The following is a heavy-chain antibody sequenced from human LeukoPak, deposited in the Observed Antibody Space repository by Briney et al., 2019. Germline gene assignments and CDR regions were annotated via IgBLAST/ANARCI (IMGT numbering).Heavy chain of an antibody. J-gene: IGHJ4*01. D-gene: IGHD1-1*01. V-gene: IGHV3-15*01. Sequence: GGSLRLSCAASGFTFSNAWMSWVRQAPGKGLEWVGRIKSKTDGGTTDYAAPVKGRFTISRDDSKNTLYLQMNSLRTEDTAVYXCXTDPRGTTGTSXPXIDXWG. CDR3: XTDPRGTTGTSXPXIDX. CDR1: GFTFSNAW. CDR2: IKSKTDGGTT.